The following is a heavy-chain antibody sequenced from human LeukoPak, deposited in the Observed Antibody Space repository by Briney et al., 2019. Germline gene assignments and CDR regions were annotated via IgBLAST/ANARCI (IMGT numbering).Heavy chain of an antibody. D-gene: IGHD2-2*01. CDR1: GFTFSSYA. CDR3: AKVLPAWSTSCCIDY. J-gene: IGHJ4*02. CDR2: ISGSGGST. Sequence: GGSLRLSCAASGFTFSSYAMSWVRQAPGKGLGWVSAISGSGGSTYYADSVKGRFTISRDNSKNTLYLQMNSLRAEDTAVYYCAKVLPAWSTSCCIDYWGQGTLVTVSS. V-gene: IGHV3-23*01.